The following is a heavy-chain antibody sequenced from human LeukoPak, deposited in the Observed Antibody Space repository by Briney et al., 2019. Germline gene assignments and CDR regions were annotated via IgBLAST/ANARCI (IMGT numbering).Heavy chain of an antibody. D-gene: IGHD1-26*01. CDR1: GGSISSYY. Sequence: PSETLSLTCTVSGGSISSYYWSWIRQPAGEGLEWIGRIYSSGSTNYNPSLKSRVTLSVATSKNQFSLKLSSVTAADTAAYYCARMYSGTYGGIDFWGQGTLVTVSS. V-gene: IGHV4-4*07. J-gene: IGHJ4*02. CDR3: ARMYSGTYGGIDF. CDR2: IYSSGST.